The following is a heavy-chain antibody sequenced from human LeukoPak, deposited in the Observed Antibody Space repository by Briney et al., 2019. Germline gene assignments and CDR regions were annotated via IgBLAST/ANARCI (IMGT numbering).Heavy chain of an antibody. V-gene: IGHV1-2*02. CDR2: INPSSGAT. Sequence: ASVKVSCKASGYTFTASYIHWVRQDPGQGLEWMGWINPSSGATNSAQKFLGRVTMTRDTSMSTVYMELSRLTSDDTAVYYCARGGQIYDYVWGSYLEYWGQGTLVTVSS. CDR1: GYTFTASY. J-gene: IGHJ4*02. D-gene: IGHD3-16*02. CDR3: ARGGQIYDYVWGSYLEY.